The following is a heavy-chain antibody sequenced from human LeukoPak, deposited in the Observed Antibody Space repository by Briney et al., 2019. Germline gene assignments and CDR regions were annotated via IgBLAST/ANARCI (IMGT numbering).Heavy chain of an antibody. CDR2: IYYSGSS. D-gene: IGHD1-26*01. V-gene: IGHV4-39*01. CDR1: GDSISGISYY. CDR3: ARQGAVGATGFDF. Sequence: PSETLSLTCSVSGDSISGISYYWGWIRQPQGKGLEWIGKIYYSGSSYNNPSLESRVVISLDTSRNQFSLKLTSVTATDTAVYYCARQGAVGATGFDFWGQGILVTVSS. J-gene: IGHJ4*02.